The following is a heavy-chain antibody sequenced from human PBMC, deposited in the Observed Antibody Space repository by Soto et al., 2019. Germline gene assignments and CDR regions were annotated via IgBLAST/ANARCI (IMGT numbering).Heavy chain of an antibody. CDR1: GDSVSSNSAA. CDR2: TYYRSKWYN. J-gene: IGHJ4*02. V-gene: IGHV6-1*01. D-gene: IGHD6-13*01. Sequence: QSQTLSLTCAISGDSVSSNSAAWNWIRQSPSRGLEWLGRTYYRSKWYNDYAVSVKSRITINPDTSKNQFSLQLNSVTPEDTAVYYCARAVYSSSWYRGYLDYYFDYWGQGTLVTVSS. CDR3: ARAVYSSSWYRGYLDYYFDY.